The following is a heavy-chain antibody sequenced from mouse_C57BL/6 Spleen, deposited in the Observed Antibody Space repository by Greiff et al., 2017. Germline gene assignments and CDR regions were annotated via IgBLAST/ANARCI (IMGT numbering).Heavy chain of an antibody. Sequence: VQLQQSGAELMKPGASVKLSCKATGYTFTGYWIEWVKQRPGHGLEWIGEILPGSGSTNYNEKFKGKATFTAATSSNTAYMQLSSLTTQDSAIYYCAITSFSYRSSYCDYCPQRTTLPVSS. V-gene: IGHV1-9*01. CDR2: ILPGSGST. J-gene: IGHJ2*01. D-gene: IGHD1-1*01. CDR3: AITSFSYRSSYCDY. CDR1: GYTFTGYW.